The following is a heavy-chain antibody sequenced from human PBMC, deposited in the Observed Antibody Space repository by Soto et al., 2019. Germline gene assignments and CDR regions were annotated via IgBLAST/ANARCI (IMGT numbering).Heavy chain of an antibody. CDR3: ARDAPPADY. Sequence: QVQLVQSGAEVKKPGASVKVSCKASGYTFTSYSISWVRQAPGQGLEWMGWISAYNGNTNYAQMLQGRVTMTTDTSTNTADMELRSLSSDDTAVYYCARDAPPADYWGQGTLVTVSS. CDR1: GYTFTSYS. V-gene: IGHV1-18*04. CDR2: ISAYNGNT. J-gene: IGHJ4*02.